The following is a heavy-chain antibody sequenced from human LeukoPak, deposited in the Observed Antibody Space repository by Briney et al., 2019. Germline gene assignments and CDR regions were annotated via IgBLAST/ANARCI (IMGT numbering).Heavy chain of an antibody. Sequence: GASVNVSCKASGYTFTGYYMHWVRQAPAQGLEWMGWINPNSGGTNYAQKFQGRVTMTRDTSISTAYMELSRLRSDDTAVYYCAGNDGDYVSLYYIDVWGKGTTVTVSS. CDR1: GYTFTGYY. CDR2: INPNSGGT. J-gene: IGHJ6*03. CDR3: AGNDGDYVSLYYIDV. V-gene: IGHV1-2*02. D-gene: IGHD4-17*01.